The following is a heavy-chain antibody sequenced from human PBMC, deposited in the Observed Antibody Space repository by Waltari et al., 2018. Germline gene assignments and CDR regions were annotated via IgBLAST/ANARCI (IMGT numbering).Heavy chain of an antibody. D-gene: IGHD6-19*01. CDR1: GYTFTSYY. CDR3: ARDRADGYYYYYYMDV. J-gene: IGHJ6*03. V-gene: IGHV1-46*01. Sequence: QVQLVQSGAEVKKPGASVKVSCKASGYTFTSYYMHWVRQAPGQGLEWMGIINPSGGRRSYAQKFQGRCTVTRETSTSTVYTELSSLRSDDTAVYYCARDRADGYYYYYYMDVWGKGTTVTVSS. CDR2: INPSGGRR.